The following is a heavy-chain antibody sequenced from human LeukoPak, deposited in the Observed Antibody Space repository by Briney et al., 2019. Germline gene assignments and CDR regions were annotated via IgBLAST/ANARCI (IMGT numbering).Heavy chain of an antibody. D-gene: IGHD3-22*01. J-gene: IGHJ4*02. CDR3: ARGFRRTYYYDSSGYPFDY. Sequence: MSSETLSLTCSVYGGSFSGYYWSWIRQPSGKGLEWIGEINHSGSTNYNPSLKSRVTISVDTSKNQFSLKLSSVTAADTAVYYCARGFRRTYYYDSSGYPFDYWGQGTLVTVSS. V-gene: IGHV4-34*01. CDR2: INHSGST. CDR1: GGSFSGYY.